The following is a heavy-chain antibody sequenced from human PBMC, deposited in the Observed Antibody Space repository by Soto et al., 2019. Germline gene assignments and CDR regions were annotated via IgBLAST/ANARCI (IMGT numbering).Heavy chain of an antibody. J-gene: IGHJ6*02. CDR2: IGSSTSYT. V-gene: IGHV3-21*01. CDR1: GFTFSSYS. D-gene: IGHD1-1*01. Sequence: PGGSLRLSCAASGFTFSSYSMNWVRQAPGKGLEWVSTIGSSTSYTYYADSVKGRFTISRDNARNSLYLQMNSLRAEDTAVYYCTRDRDMVERGSYYFSYGMDVWGQGTTLTVS. CDR3: TRDRDMVERGSYYFSYGMDV.